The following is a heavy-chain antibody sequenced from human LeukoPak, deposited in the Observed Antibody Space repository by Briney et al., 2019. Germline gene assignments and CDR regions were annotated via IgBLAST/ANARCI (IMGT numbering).Heavy chain of an antibody. Sequence: ASVKVSCKASGYTFTSYGITWVRQAPGQGLEWMGWISAYNGNTNYAQKVQGRVTMTTGTSTSTAYMELRSLRSDDTAVYYCARVSHYYGSEIEYWGQGTLVTVSS. V-gene: IGHV1-18*01. CDR2: ISAYNGNT. CDR1: GYTFTSYG. J-gene: IGHJ4*02. D-gene: IGHD3-10*01. CDR3: ARVSHYYGSEIEY.